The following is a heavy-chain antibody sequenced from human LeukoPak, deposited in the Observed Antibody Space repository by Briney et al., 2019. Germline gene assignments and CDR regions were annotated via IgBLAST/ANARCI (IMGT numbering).Heavy chain of an antibody. CDR1: GFTFSSYA. V-gene: IGHV3-30-3*01. CDR3: ARDLPWFDP. J-gene: IGHJ5*02. Sequence: PGGSLRLSCAASGFTFSSYAMHWVRQAPGKGLEWVAVISYDGSNKYYADSVKGRFTISRDNSKNTLYLQMNSLRAEDTAVYYCARDLPWFDPWGQGTLVTVPS. CDR2: ISYDGSNK.